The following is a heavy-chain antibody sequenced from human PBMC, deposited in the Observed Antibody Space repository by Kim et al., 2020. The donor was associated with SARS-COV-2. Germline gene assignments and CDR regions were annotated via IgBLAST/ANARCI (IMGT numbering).Heavy chain of an antibody. CDR3: ARKVVITSWVSDY. J-gene: IGHJ4*02. Sequence: YAVSVKGRFTNSRDNAKNSLYLQMNSLRAEDTAVYYCARKVVITSWVSDYWGQGTLVTVSS. D-gene: IGHD3-22*01. V-gene: IGHV3-11*01.